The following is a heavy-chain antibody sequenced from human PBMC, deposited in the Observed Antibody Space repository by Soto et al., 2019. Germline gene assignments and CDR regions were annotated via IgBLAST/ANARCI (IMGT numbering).Heavy chain of an antibody. CDR1: GYTFTGYY. D-gene: IGHD3-9*01. CDR2: INPNSGGT. Sequence: ASVTVSCKASGYTFTGYYMHWVRQAPGQGLEWMGWINPNSGGTNYAQKFQGWVTMTRDTSISTAYMELSRLRSDDAAVYYCARGQPFDDILTGYYRNDWFDPWGQGTLVTVSS. J-gene: IGHJ5*02. V-gene: IGHV1-2*04. CDR3: ARGQPFDDILTGYYRNDWFDP.